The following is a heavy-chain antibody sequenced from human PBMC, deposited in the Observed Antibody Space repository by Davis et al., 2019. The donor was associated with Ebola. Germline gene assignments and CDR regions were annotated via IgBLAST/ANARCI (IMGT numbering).Heavy chain of an antibody. CDR2: IYPDDSDT. D-gene: IGHD3-3*02. CDR1: GYSFTNYW. V-gene: IGHV5-51*01. J-gene: IGHJ4*02. CDR3: ARGTSLARNFDN. Sequence: GESLKISCTGSGYSFTNYWIGWVRRMPGKGLEWMGIIYPDDSDTRYSPSFQGQVTISADESISTAYLQWSSLKASDTAMYYCARGTSLARNFDNWGQGTLVTVSS.